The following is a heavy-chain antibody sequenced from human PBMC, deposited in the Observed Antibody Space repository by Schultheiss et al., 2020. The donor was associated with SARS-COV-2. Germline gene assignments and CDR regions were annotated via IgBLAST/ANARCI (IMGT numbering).Heavy chain of an antibody. CDR3: ASIGQLGFDY. CDR2: IYHSGST. J-gene: IGHJ4*02. Sequence: SETLSLTCTVSGGSITNYYWSWVRQPPGKGLEWIGSIYHSGSTYYNPSLKSRVTISVDTSKNQFSLKLSSVTAADTAVYYCASIGQLGFDYWGQGTLVTVSS. D-gene: IGHD5-18*01. CDR1: GGSITNYY. V-gene: IGHV4-59*08.